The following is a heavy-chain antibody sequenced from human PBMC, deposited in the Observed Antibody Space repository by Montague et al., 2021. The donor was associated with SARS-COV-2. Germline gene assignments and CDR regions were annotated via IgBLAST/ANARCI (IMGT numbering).Heavy chain of an antibody. CDR1: GGSISNSIYY. Sequence: SETLSLTRTVSGGSISNSIYYWGWIRQPPGKGLEWIGSIYYTGSTYYXPSLKSRVTISMNTSNNQFFLKLTSVTAADTAVYYCARPGRGYSYGLDAFEVWGQGTMVTVSS. V-gene: IGHV4-39*01. D-gene: IGHD5-18*01. J-gene: IGHJ3*01. CDR3: ARPGRGYSYGLDAFEV. CDR2: IYYTGST.